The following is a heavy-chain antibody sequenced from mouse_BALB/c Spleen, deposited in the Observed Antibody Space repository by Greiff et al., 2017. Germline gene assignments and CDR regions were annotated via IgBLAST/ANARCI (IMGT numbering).Heavy chain of an antibody. Sequence: EVKLVESGPGLVKPSQSLSLTCSVTGYSITSGYYWNWIRQFPGNKLEWMGYISYDGSNNYNPSLKNRISITRDTSKNQFFLKLNSVTTEDTATYYCASLITTVDYWGQGTTLTVSS. CDR2: ISYDGSN. CDR3: ASLITTVDY. J-gene: IGHJ2*01. CDR1: GYSITSGYY. V-gene: IGHV3-6*02. D-gene: IGHD1-1*01.